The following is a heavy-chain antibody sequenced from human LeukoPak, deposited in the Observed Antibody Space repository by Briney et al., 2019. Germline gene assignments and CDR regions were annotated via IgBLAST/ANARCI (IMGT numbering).Heavy chain of an antibody. CDR1: GFTFSSYA. V-gene: IGHV3-23*01. CDR3: AKSLWFGESAFDY. CDR2: ISGSGGST. D-gene: IGHD3-10*01. Sequence: GGSLILSCATSGFTFSSYAMCWVRQAPGPWLEWFSAISGSGGSTYYADSVKGRFTISRDNSKNTLYLQMNSLRAEDTAVYYCAKSLWFGESAFDYWGQGTLVTVSS. J-gene: IGHJ4*02.